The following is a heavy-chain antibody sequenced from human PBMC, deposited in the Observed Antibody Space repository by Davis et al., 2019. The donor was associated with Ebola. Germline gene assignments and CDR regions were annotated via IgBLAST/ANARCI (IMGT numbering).Heavy chain of an antibody. CDR1: GYTFTGYY. CDR2: IIPIFGPP. J-gene: IGHJ3*01. CDR3: AKDRADCSAFDV. D-gene: IGHD3/OR15-3a*01. V-gene: IGHV1-69*13. Sequence: SVQVSCKASGYTFTGYYMHWVRQAHGPGLEWLGGIIPIFGPPNYAQKFQGRVTITADESTSTAYIELSSLRPEDTALYYCAKDRADCSAFDVWGLGTMVTVSS.